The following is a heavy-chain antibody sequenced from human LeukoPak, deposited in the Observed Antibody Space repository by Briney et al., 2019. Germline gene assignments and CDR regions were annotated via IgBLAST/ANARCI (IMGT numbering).Heavy chain of an antibody. CDR1: GFTFSSYA. D-gene: IGHD5-12*01. CDR3: AKDLGYSGYFGY. CDR2: ISGSGGST. J-gene: IGHJ4*02. V-gene: IGHV3-23*01. Sequence: GGSLRLSCAASGFTFSSYAMSWVRQAPGKGLEWVSAISGSGGSTYYADSVKGRFTISRDNSKNALYLQMNSLRAEDTAVYYCAKDLGYSGYFGYWGQGTLVTVSS.